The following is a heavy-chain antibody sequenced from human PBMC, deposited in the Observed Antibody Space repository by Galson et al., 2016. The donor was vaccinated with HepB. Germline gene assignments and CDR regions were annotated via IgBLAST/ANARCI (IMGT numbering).Heavy chain of an antibody. J-gene: IGHJ4*02. CDR2: INQDGNAK. CDR3: RRGASN. CDR1: GFTFSTSW. Sequence: LRLSCAASGFTFSTSWMNWVRQAPGKRLECVANINQDGNAKYYVDSVKGRFTISRDNAKNSLYLQMDTLRVEDTAVYYCRRGASNWGQETLVTVSS. D-gene: IGHD1-26*01. V-gene: IGHV3-7*04.